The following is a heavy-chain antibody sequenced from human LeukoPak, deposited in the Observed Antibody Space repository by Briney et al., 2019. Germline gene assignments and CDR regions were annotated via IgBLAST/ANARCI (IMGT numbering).Heavy chain of an antibody. V-gene: IGHV4-4*08. J-gene: IGHJ4*02. Sequence: PSETLSLTCDVSSGSISNYYWSWIRQPPGKGLEWIGRIYTSGSTNYNPSPKSRVTISVDTSKNQFSLKLSSVTAADTAVYYCARALWELLDYWGQGTLVTVSS. CDR2: IYTSGST. D-gene: IGHD1-26*01. CDR1: SGSISNYY. CDR3: ARALWELLDY.